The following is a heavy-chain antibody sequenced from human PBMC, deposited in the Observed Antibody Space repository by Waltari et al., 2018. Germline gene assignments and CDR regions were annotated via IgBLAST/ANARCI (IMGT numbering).Heavy chain of an antibody. CDR2: IGTPGDT. CDR1: GFVFSSYD. Sequence: EGQLVESGGGVVQPGDSLRLSCAASGFVFSSYDMHWVRQTVGKGLEGVSAIGTPGDTYYSGSVKGRFTSSRENARNSLYLQMDSLTAGDTAVYYCARAKPSGYKYWYYYDLDVWGPGTPVTVSS. CDR3: ARAKPSGYKYWYYYDLDV. J-gene: IGHJ6*02. D-gene: IGHD3-3*01. V-gene: IGHV3-13*01.